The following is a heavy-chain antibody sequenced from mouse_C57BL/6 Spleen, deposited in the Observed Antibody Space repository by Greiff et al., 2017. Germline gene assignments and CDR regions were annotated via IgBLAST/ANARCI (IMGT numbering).Heavy chain of an antibody. CDR1: GYAFSSSW. Sequence: QVQLQQSGPELVKPGASVKISCKASGYAFSSSWMNWVKQRPGKGLEWIGRIYPGDGDTNYNGKVKGKATLTADKSSSTAYMQLSSLTSEDSAVYFCARDDGSSPSLDVWGTGTTVTVSS. V-gene: IGHV1-82*01. D-gene: IGHD1-1*01. J-gene: IGHJ1*03. CDR3: ARDDGSSPSLDV. CDR2: IYPGDGDT.